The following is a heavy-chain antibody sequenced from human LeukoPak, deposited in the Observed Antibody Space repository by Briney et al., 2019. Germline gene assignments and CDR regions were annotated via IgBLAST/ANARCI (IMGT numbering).Heavy chain of an antibody. J-gene: IGHJ4*02. CDR1: GFTFSSYE. D-gene: IGHD3-16*01. CDR2: ISSSGSTI. CDR3: ARDEPVWGY. Sequence: GGSLRLSCAASGFTFSSYEMNWVRQAPGRGLEWVSYISSSGSTIYYADSVKGRFTISRDNAKNSLYLQMNSLRAEDTAVYYCARDEPVWGYWGQGTLVTVSS. V-gene: IGHV3-48*03.